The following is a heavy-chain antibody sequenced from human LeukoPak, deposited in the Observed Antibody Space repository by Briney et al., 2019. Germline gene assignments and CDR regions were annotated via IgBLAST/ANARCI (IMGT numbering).Heavy chain of an antibody. J-gene: IGHJ4*02. D-gene: IGHD6-13*01. V-gene: IGHV4-34*01. CDR2: INHSGST. CDR3: ARGRSSSWYLGY. CDR1: GGSFSGYY. Sequence: SETLSLTCAAYGGSFSGYYWSWIRQPPGKGLEWIGEINHSGSTNYNPSLKSRVTISVDTSKNQFSLKLSSVTAADTAVYYCARGRSSSWYLGYWGQGTLVTVSS.